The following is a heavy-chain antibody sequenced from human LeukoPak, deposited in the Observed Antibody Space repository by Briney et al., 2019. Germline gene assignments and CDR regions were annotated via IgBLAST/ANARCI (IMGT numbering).Heavy chain of an antibody. D-gene: IGHD5-24*01. CDR1: GYTFTGYY. Sequence: GASVKVSCKASGYTFTGYYIHWVRQAPGQGLEWMGWINPNSGGTDYAQKFQGGVTMTRDTSITTAYMELSRLSSDDTAVYYCARDLLEMATSFWGQGTLVTVSS. V-gene: IGHV1-2*02. CDR3: ARDLLEMATSF. CDR2: INPNSGGT. J-gene: IGHJ4*02.